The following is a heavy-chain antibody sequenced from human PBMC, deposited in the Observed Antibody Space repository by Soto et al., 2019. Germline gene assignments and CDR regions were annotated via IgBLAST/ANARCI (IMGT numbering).Heavy chain of an antibody. D-gene: IGHD3-9*01. J-gene: IGHJ5*02. CDR3: AAYYDIFTNWFDP. Sequence: PSETLSLTCTVSGGSISSYYWNWIRQPPGKGLEWIGYIYYSGSTNYNPSLKSRVTISIDTSKNQFSLKLTSVTAADTAVYYCAAYYDIFTNWFDPWGQGTLVTVSS. V-gene: IGHV4-59*01. CDR2: IYYSGST. CDR1: GGSISSYY.